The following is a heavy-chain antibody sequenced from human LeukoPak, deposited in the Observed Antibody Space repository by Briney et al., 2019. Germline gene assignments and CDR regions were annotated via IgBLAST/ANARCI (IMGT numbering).Heavy chain of an antibody. J-gene: IGHJ4*02. D-gene: IGHD3-10*01. Sequence: PGGSLILSCAASGFTFSSYSMNWVRQAPGKGREWVSYISSSSSTIYYADSVKGRFTISRDNAKNSLYLQMNSLRAEDTAVYYCARESRGSGSYFDYWGQGTLVTVSS. CDR3: ARESRGSGSYFDY. V-gene: IGHV3-48*04. CDR1: GFTFSSYS. CDR2: ISSSSSTI.